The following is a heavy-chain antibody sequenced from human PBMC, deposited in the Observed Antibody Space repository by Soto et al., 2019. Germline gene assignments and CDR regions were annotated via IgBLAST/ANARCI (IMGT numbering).Heavy chain of an antibody. CDR3: AKENLTGPYYYYYGMDV. J-gene: IGHJ6*02. Sequence: GGSLRLSCADSGFTFSSYGIHWVRQAPGKGLEWVALISYDGRNKYYADSVKGRFTISRDNSKNTLYLQMNSLRAEDTAVYYCAKENLTGPYYYYYGMDVWGQGTTVTVSS. V-gene: IGHV3-30*18. D-gene: IGHD1-7*01. CDR1: GFTFSSYG. CDR2: ISYDGRNK.